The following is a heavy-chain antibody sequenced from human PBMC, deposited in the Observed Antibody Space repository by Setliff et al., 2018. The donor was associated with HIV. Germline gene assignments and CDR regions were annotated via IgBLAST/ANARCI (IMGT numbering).Heavy chain of an antibody. CDR2: INPSGGST. CDR1: GYTFTSYY. CDR3: AREGDYDFWSGYLGYFDY. D-gene: IGHD3-3*01. V-gene: IGHV1-46*01. Sequence: ASVKVSCKASGYTFTSYYMHWVRQAPGQGLEWMGIINPSGGSTSYAQKFQGRVTMTRDTSTSTVYMELCSLRSEDTAVYYCAREGDYDFWSGYLGYFDYWGQGLLVTVSS. J-gene: IGHJ4*02.